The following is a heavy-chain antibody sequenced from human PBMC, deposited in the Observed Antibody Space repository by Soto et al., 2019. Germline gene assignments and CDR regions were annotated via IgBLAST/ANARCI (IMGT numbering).Heavy chain of an antibody. J-gene: IGHJ6*02. V-gene: IGHV3-23*01. CDR3: AKGRPCDCWSWTYGMDV. CDR1: GFTFSSYA. Sequence: QSGESLRLSCAASGFTFSSYAMSWVRQAPGKGLEWVSAISGSGGSTYYADSVKGRFTISRDNSKNTLYLQMNSLRAEDTAVYYCAKGRPCDCWSWTYGMDVWGQGTTVTVSS. D-gene: IGHD3-3*01. CDR2: ISGSGGST.